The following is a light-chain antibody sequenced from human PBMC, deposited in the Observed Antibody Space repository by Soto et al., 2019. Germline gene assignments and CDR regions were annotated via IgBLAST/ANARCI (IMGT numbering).Light chain of an antibody. Sequence: DIKMTQSPSTLSASVGDRATITCRASQSISSWLAWYQQKPGKAPKLLIYKASSLERGVPSRFSGSGSGTEFTLTISSLQPDDFATYYCQQYNSYPSFGGGTKVEIK. CDR1: QSISSW. CDR2: KAS. V-gene: IGKV1-5*03. J-gene: IGKJ4*01. CDR3: QQYNSYPS.